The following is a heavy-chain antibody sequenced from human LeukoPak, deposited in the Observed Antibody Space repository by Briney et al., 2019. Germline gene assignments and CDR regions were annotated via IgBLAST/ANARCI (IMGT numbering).Heavy chain of an antibody. CDR2: IYYSGSA. CDR3: ARTTIGGMDV. D-gene: IGHD4-17*01. CDR1: GGSFSGYY. V-gene: IGHV4-59*01. J-gene: IGHJ6*02. Sequence: PSETLSLTCAVYGGSFSGYYWSWIRQPPGKGLEWIGYIYYSGSANYNPSLKSRVAISVDTSKNQFSLKLSSVTAADTAVYYCARTTIGGMDVWGQGTTVTVSS.